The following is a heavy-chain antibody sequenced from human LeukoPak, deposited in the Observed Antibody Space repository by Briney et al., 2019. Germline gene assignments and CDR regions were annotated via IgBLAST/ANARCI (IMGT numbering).Heavy chain of an antibody. CDR3: ARGGYGHILNPYYFDY. J-gene: IGHJ4*02. CDR2: INHSGST. D-gene: IGHD5-12*01. CDR1: GGSFSGYY. V-gene: IGHV4-34*01. Sequence: PSETLSLTCAVYGGSFSGYYWSWTRQPPGKGLEWIGEINHSGSTNYNPSLKSRVTISVDTSKNQFSLKLSSVTAADTAVYYCARGGYGHILNPYYFDYWGQGTLVTVSS.